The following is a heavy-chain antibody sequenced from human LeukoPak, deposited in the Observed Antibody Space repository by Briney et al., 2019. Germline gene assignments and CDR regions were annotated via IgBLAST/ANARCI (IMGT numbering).Heavy chain of an antibody. CDR3: TVVVAAKGSEY. V-gene: IGHV3-21*01. J-gene: IGHJ4*02. Sequence: PGRSLRLSCAASGLTFSSYSMNWVRQAPGKGLEWVSSISSSSSYIYYADSVKGRFTISRDNAKNSLYLQMNSLRAEDTAVYYCTVVVAAKGSEYWGQGTLVTVSS. CDR2: ISSSSSYI. D-gene: IGHD2-15*01. CDR1: GLTFSSYS.